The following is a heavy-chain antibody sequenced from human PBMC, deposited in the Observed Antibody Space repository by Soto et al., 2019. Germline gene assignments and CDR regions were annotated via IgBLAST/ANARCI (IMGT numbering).Heavy chain of an antibody. CDR3: ARDHDSGIVVVPGSFDY. CDR2: INPNSGGT. J-gene: IGHJ4*02. D-gene: IGHD3-22*01. Sequence: ASVKVSCKASGYTFTGYYMHWVRQAPGQGLEWMGWINPNSGGTNYAQKFQGRVTMTRDTSISTAYMELSSLRSEDTAVYYCARDHDSGIVVVPGSFDYWGQGTLVTVSS. CDR1: GYTFTGYY. V-gene: IGHV1-2*02.